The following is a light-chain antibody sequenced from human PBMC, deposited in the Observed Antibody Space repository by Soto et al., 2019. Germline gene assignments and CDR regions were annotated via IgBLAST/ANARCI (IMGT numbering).Light chain of an antibody. CDR1: QSISSY. J-gene: IGKJ1*01. V-gene: IGKV1-39*01. Sequence: DIQMTQSPSTLSASVGDRVTITCRASQSISSYLSWYQHRPGKAPKLLIYAASNLEAGVPSRFSGSKAGTEFNFTISSLHADDIATYYSQQSFAIPRTVGQGTKL. CDR2: AAS. CDR3: QQSFAIPRT.